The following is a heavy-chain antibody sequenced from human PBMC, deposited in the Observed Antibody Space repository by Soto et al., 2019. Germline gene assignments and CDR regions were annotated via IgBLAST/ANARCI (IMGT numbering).Heavy chain of an antibody. CDR3: ARAISGYVT. D-gene: IGHD5-12*01. V-gene: IGHV1-3*04. CDR1: GITFSTYA. Sequence: QVQLVQSGAEVKKPGASVKVSCKASGITFSTYAIHWVRQAPGQSLEWMGWINTGNGNTRYSQNFQGRVTLTRDTPASTAYMDLSSLRSEDTSIYYCARAISGYVTWGQGTLVTVSS. J-gene: IGHJ5*02. CDR2: INTGNGNT.